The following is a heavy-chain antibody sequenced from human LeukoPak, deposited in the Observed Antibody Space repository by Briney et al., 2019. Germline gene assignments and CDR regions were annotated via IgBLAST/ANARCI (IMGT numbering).Heavy chain of an antibody. Sequence: GGFLRLSCAASGFTFNSYAMSWVRQAPGKGREWVSYIMVSGGNTFYTDSVKGRFTISRDNSKNTLYMQMNSLRAEDTAVYYCAKDRLSPEYYYYYYGMDVWGQGTTVTVSS. CDR2: IMVSGGNT. V-gene: IGHV3-23*01. D-gene: IGHD1-14*01. J-gene: IGHJ6*02. CDR1: GFTFNSYA. CDR3: AKDRLSPEYYYYYYGMDV.